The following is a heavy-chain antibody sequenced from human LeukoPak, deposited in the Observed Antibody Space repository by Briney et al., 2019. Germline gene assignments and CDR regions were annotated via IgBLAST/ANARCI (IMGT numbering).Heavy chain of an antibody. V-gene: IGHV1-69*06. D-gene: IGHD3-9*01. CDR2: IIPIFGTA. J-gene: IGHJ4*02. Sequence: SAKVSCKASGGTFSSYAISWVRQAPGQGLEWMGGIIPIFGTANYAQKFQGRVTITADKSTSTAYMELSSLRSEDTAVYYCARVLRYFDWLLPGDYWGQGALVTVSS. CDR3: ARVLRYFDWLLPGDY. CDR1: GGTFSSYA.